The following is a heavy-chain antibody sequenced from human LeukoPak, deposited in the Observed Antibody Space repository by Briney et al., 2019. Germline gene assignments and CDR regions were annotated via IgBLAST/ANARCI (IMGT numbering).Heavy chain of an antibody. Sequence: GASVKVSCKASGYTFTGYYMHWVRQAPGKGLEWMGLVDPEDGETIYAEKFQGRVTITADTSTDTAYMELSSLRSEDTAVYYCATVLGATHFDYWGQGTLVTASS. J-gene: IGHJ4*02. CDR1: GYTFTGYY. CDR2: VDPEDGET. CDR3: ATVLGATHFDY. V-gene: IGHV1-69-2*01. D-gene: IGHD1-26*01.